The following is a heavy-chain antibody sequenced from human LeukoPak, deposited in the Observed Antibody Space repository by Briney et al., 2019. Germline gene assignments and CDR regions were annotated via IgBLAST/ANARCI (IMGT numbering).Heavy chain of an antibody. CDR3: ARDNKDYDYVWGSYRATTKNDY. V-gene: IGHV3-21*01. Sequence: GGSLILSCAASGFTFSSYSMNWVRQAPGKGLEWVSSISSSSSYIYYADSVKGRFTISRDNAKNSLYLQMNSLRAEDTAVYYCARDNKDYDYVWGSYRATTKNDYWGQGTLVTVSS. D-gene: IGHD3-16*02. CDR2: ISSSSSYI. J-gene: IGHJ4*02. CDR1: GFTFSSYS.